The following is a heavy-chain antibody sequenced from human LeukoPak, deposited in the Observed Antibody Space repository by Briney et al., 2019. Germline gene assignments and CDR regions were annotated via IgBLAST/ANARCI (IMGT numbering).Heavy chain of an antibody. D-gene: IGHD1-14*01. CDR1: GYTFTSYG. V-gene: IGHV1-8*03. CDR3: ARGPLSGDY. Sequence: ASVKVSCKASGYTFTSYGISWVRQAPGQGLEWMGWMNPNSGNTGYAQKFQGRVTITRNTSISTAYMELSSLRSEDTAVYYCARGPLSGDYWGQGTLVTVSS. CDR2: MNPNSGNT. J-gene: IGHJ4*02.